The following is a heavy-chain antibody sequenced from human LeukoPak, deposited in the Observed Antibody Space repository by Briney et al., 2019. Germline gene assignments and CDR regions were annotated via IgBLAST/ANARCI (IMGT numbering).Heavy chain of an antibody. Sequence: GGSLRLSCAASGFTFSSYAMRWVRQAPGKGLEWVAVISYDGSTKYYADSVKGRFTICNDNSKNTLYLQMHSLRAETTAVYECAREYSRYDWGQGTLVTVSS. CDR1: GFTFSSYA. J-gene: IGHJ4*02. CDR2: ISYDGSTK. V-gene: IGHV3-30-3*01. D-gene: IGHD5-12*01. CDR3: AREYSRYD.